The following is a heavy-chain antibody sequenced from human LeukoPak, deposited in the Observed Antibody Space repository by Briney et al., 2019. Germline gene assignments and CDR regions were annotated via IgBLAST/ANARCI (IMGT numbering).Heavy chain of an antibody. CDR1: GFTFSSYA. D-gene: IGHD6-19*01. V-gene: IGHV3-23*01. CDR2: ISGSGGST. CDR3: AKAVAGTVYYYYYYMDV. J-gene: IGHJ6*03. Sequence: GGSLRLSCAASGFTFSSYAMSWVRQAPGKGLEWVSAISGSGGSTYYADSVKGRFTISRDNSKNTLYLQMNSLRAEDTAVYYCAKAVAGTVYYYYYYMDVWGKGTTVTVS.